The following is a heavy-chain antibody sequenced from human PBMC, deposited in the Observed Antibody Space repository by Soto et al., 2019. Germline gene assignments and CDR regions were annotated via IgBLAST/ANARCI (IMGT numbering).Heavy chain of an antibody. D-gene: IGHD6-19*01. CDR1: GFTFSSYA. CDR2: ISYDGSNK. J-gene: IGHJ4*02. Sequence: PGGSLRLSCAASGFTFSSYAMHWVRQAPGKGLEWVAVISYDGSNKYYADSVKGRFTISRDNSKNTLYLQMNSLRAEDTAVYYCATTPDPVAGDYWGQGTLVTVSS. V-gene: IGHV3-30-3*01. CDR3: ATTPDPVAGDY.